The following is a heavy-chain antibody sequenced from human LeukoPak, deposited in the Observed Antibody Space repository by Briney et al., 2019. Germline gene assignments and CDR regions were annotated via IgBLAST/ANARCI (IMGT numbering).Heavy chain of an antibody. CDR1: GYTFTSYW. Sequence: ASVKVSCKASGYTFTSYWIGWVRQMPGKGLEWMGIIYPGDSDTRYSPSFQGQVTISADKSISTAYLQWSSLKASDTAMYYCARGVRYFDYWGQGTLVTVSS. CDR2: IYPGDSDT. V-gene: IGHV5-51*01. CDR3: ARGVRYFDY. D-gene: IGHD1-1*01. J-gene: IGHJ4*02.